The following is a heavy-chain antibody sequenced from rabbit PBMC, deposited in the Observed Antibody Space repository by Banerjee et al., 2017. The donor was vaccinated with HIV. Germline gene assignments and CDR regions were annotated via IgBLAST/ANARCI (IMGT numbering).Heavy chain of an antibody. CDR2: ISTTIGST. CDR1: GFSFSSSYY. D-gene: IGHD8-1*01. J-gene: IGHJ4*01. CDR3: ARYDSNYYRFNL. Sequence: QEQLEESGGDLVKPGASLTLTCTASGFSFSSSYYMCWVRQAPGKGLEWIACISTTIGSTYYASWAKGRFTISKTSSTTVTLQMTSLTAADTATYFCARYDSNYYRFNLWGQGTLVTVS. V-gene: IGHV1S45*01.